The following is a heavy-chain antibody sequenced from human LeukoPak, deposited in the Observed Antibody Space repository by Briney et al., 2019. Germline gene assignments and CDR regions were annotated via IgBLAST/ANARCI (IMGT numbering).Heavy chain of an antibody. J-gene: IGHJ4*02. CDR1: GFTIGDYA. D-gene: IGHD3-22*01. CDR2: IRSKAYGGTT. Sequence: GGSLRLSCTASGFTIGDYAMSWVRQAPGKGLEWVGFIRSKAYGGTTEYAASVKGRFTISRDDSKSIAYLQMNSLKTEDTAVYYCTRYYYDSSGYYQGHYFDYWGQGTLVTVSS. CDR3: TRYYYDSSGYYQGHYFDY. V-gene: IGHV3-49*04.